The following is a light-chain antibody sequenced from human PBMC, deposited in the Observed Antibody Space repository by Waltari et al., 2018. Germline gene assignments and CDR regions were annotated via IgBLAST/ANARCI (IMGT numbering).Light chain of an antibody. CDR2: DAS. J-gene: IGKJ2*01. Sequence: IQMTQSPSTLSASVGDRVSITCRASQSILTWLAWYQQKPGKAPKLLIYDASNLQSGVPSRFSGSGSGTEFTLTISSLQPDDFATYYCQQYSTHYTFGQGTKVE. CDR1: QSILTW. V-gene: IGKV1-5*01. CDR3: QQYSTHYT.